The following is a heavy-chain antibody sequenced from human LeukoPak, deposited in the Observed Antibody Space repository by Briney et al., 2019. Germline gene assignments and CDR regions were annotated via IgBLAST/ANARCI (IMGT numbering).Heavy chain of an antibody. Sequence: SETLSLTCTASGGSISSYYWGWIRQPPGKGLEWIGSIYYSGSTYYNPSLKSRVTISVDTSKNQFSLKLSSVTAADTAVYYCARGGGGYNFGVSYWGQGTLVTVSS. D-gene: IGHD5-24*01. J-gene: IGHJ4*02. V-gene: IGHV4-39*07. CDR3: ARGGGGYNFGVSY. CDR2: IYYSGST. CDR1: GGSISSYY.